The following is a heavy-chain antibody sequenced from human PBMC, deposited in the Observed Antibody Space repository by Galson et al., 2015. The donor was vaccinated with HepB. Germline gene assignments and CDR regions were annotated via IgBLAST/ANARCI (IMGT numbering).Heavy chain of an antibody. CDR3: AKGEVTAVHYYWYGLAV. CDR2: ISDDGKTK. Sequence: SLRLSCAASGFRFSSYGMHWVRQAPGKGLEWVAVISDDGKTKYYVDSVKGRFTISRDNPKNTLYLQMNSPRADDTAIYYCAKGEVTAVHYYWYGLAVWGRGTTVTVSS. D-gene: IGHD2-21*02. J-gene: IGHJ6*02. V-gene: IGHV3-30*18. CDR1: GFRFSSYG.